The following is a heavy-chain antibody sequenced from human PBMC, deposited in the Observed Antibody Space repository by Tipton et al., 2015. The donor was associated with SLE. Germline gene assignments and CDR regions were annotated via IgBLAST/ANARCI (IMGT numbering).Heavy chain of an antibody. CDR1: GFTFDDYG. V-gene: IGHV3-9*01. CDR2: VSWNSGYV. Sequence: SLRLSCAASGFTFDDYGMSWARQAPGKGLEWVSGVSWNSGYVGYAVSVRGRFTISRDNAKNTLYLQMNSLRAEDTAVYYCVRDLWDPVGYWGQGTLVTVSS. J-gene: IGHJ4*02. CDR3: VRDLWDPVGY. D-gene: IGHD1-26*01.